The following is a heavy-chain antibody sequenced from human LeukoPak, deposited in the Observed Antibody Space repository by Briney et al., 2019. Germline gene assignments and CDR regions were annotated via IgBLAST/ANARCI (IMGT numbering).Heavy chain of an antibody. CDR1: GFTFSSYA. Sequence: GRSLRLSCAASGFTFSSYAMHWVRQAPGKGLEWATIISYDGSNKYYADSVKGRFTISRDNSKNMLYLQMDSLRAEDTAVYFCARGPLQKWLQPFFDCWGQGALVTVSS. J-gene: IGHJ4*02. V-gene: IGHV3-30*01. CDR2: ISYDGSNK. D-gene: IGHD5-24*01. CDR3: ARGPLQKWLQPFFDC.